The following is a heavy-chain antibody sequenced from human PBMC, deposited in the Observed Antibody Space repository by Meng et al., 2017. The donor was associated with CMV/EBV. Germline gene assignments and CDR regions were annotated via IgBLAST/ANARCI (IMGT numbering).Heavy chain of an antibody. V-gene: IGHV1-18*01. Sequence: ASVKVSCKASGYTFTSYGISWVRQAPGQGLEWMGWISAYNGNTNYAQKLQGRVTMTTDTSTSTAYMELRSLRSGDTAVYYCARIGYYTIFGNYYGMDVWGQGTTVTVSS. CDR3: ARIGYYTIFGNYYGMDV. D-gene: IGHD3-3*01. CDR1: GYTFTSYG. CDR2: ISAYNGNT. J-gene: IGHJ6*02.